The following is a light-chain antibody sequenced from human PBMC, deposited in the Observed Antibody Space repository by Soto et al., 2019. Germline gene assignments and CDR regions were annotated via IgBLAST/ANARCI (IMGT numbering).Light chain of an antibody. Sequence: IQMTQSPSSLSASVGDRVTITGRASQGISNYLAWYQQKPGKVPKLLIYAASTLQSGVPSRFSGSGSGTDFTLTISSLQPEDVATYYCQKYNSAPETFGQGTKVDI. CDR2: AAS. J-gene: IGKJ1*01. V-gene: IGKV1-27*01. CDR3: QKYNSAPET. CDR1: QGISNY.